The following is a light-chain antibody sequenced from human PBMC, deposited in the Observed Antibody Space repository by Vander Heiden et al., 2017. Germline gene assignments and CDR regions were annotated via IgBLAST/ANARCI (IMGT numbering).Light chain of an antibody. J-gene: IGLJ2*01. V-gene: IGLV1-40*01. CDR1: SSNIGAGYD. Sequence: QSVLTQPPSVSGAPGQRVTISCTGSSSNIGAGYDVHWYQQLPGTAPKLLMYGNSNRPSGVPDRFSGSKSGTSASLAITGLQAEDEADYYCHSYDSRLSGVVFGGGTKLTVL. CDR3: HSYDSRLSGVV. CDR2: GNS.